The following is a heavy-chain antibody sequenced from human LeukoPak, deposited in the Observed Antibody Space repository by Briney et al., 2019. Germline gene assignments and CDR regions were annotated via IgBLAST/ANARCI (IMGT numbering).Heavy chain of an antibody. CDR2: INPSGGST. Sequence: ASVKVSCKASGGTFSSYAISWVRQAPGQGLEWMGIINPSGGSTSYAQKFQGRVTMTRDMSTSTVYMELSSLRSEDTAVYYCARDPARYSWDYWGQGTLVTVSS. V-gene: IGHV1-46*01. CDR3: ARDPARYSWDY. CDR1: GGTFSSYA. J-gene: IGHJ4*02. D-gene: IGHD2-21*01.